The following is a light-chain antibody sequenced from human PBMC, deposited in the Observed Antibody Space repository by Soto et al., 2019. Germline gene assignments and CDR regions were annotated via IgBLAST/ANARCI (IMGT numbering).Light chain of an antibody. CDR2: AAS. J-gene: IGKJ4*01. V-gene: IGKV1-16*02. CDR3: QQYNSYPLT. CDR1: QGFSNY. Sequence: DIQMTQSPSSLSASVGDRVTITCRASQGFSNYLAWFQQKPGKAPNSLIYAASSLQSGVPSKFSGSGSGTDFTLTISSLQPEDFATYYCQQYNSYPLTFGGGTKVEIK.